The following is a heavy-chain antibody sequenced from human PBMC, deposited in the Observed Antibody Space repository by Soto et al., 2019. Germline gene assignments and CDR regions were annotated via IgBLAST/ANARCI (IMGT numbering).Heavy chain of an antibody. CDR3: ARHNYYIWGSYRYTDDAFDI. Sequence: SETLSLTCTVSGGSISSYYWSWIRQPPGKGLEWIGYIYYSGSTNYNPSLKSRVTISVDTSKNQFSLKLSSVTAADTAVYYCARHNYYIWGSYRYTDDAFDIWGQGTMVTVSS. V-gene: IGHV4-59*08. CDR1: GGSISSYY. D-gene: IGHD3-16*02. J-gene: IGHJ3*02. CDR2: IYYSGST.